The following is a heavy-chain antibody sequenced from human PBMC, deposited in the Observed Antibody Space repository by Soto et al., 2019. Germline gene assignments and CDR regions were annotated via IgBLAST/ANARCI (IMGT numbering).Heavy chain of an antibody. Sequence: QVQLVQSGAEVRKPGASVTVSCRSSGDSFNDYYIHGVRQAPGQGFEWMGWINPNGGVTKYAQKFQGWVSMTRDTSIRTVYVQLSRLRSDDTAVYYCARESGGATATFDYYYFYLDVWGTGTTVTVSS. CDR2: INPNGGVT. V-gene: IGHV1-2*04. CDR3: ARESGGATATFDYYYFYLDV. D-gene: IGHD5-12*01. CDR1: GDSFNDYY. J-gene: IGHJ6*03.